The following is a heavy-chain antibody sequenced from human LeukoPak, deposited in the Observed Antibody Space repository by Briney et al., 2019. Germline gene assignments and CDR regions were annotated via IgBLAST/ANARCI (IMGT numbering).Heavy chain of an antibody. D-gene: IGHD3-9*01. CDR3: AGSSRYDIWTGYPY. V-gene: IGHV1-2*02. CDR2: INANSGGT. Sequence: ASVKVSCKPSGGTFSTYDISWVRQAPGQGLEWMGWINANSGGTNYAQKFQGRVTMTRDTSISTAYMELSRLRSDDTAVYYCAGSSRYDIWTGYPYWGQGTLVTVSP. J-gene: IGHJ4*02. CDR1: GGTFSTYD.